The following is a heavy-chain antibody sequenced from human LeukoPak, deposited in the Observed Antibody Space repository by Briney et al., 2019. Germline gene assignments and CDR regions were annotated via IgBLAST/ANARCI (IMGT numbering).Heavy chain of an antibody. Sequence: SETLSLTCAVYGGSFSGYYWSWIRQPPGKGLEWIGEIIHSGNTNYNPSLKSRVTISVDTSKNQFSLKMTSLTAADTAVYYCSRLTEFYDSSGYSGNWFDPWGQGILVTVSS. CDR3: SRLTEFYDSSGYSGNWFDP. CDR2: IIHSGNT. V-gene: IGHV4-34*12. J-gene: IGHJ5*02. CDR1: GGSFSGYY. D-gene: IGHD3-22*01.